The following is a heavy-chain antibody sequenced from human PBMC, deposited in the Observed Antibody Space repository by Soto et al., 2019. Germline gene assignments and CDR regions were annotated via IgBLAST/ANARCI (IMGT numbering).Heavy chain of an antibody. CDR2: MNPNSGNT. D-gene: IGHD2-21*01. V-gene: IGHV1-8*01. CDR1: GYTFTKYG. Sequence: GASVKVSCKASGYTFTKYGINWVRQATGKGREWMGWMNPNSGNTSYAQKFQGRVTMTRNTSIGTAYMELSSLRSEDTAVYYCAATDLAYCGPRCCLSWFDAWGQGXMVTVYS. CDR3: AATDLAYCGPRCCLSWFDA. J-gene: IGHJ5*02.